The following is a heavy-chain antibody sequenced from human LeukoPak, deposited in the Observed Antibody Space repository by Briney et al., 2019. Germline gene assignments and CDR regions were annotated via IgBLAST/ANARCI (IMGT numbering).Heavy chain of an antibody. V-gene: IGHV4-39*01. CDR3: ARVVVVAAILLDAFDI. CDR2: IYYSGST. J-gene: IGHJ3*02. D-gene: IGHD2-15*01. Sequence: SETLSLTCTVSGGSISSSSYYWGWIRQPPGKGLEWIGCIYYSGSTYYNPSLKSRVTISVDTSKNQFSLKLSSVTAADTAVYYCARVVVVAAILLDAFDIWGQGTMVTVSS. CDR1: GGSISSSSYY.